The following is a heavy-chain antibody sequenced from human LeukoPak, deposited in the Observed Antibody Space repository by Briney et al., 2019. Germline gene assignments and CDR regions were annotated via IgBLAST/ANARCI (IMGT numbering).Heavy chain of an antibody. D-gene: IGHD6-13*01. Sequence: GESLKISCKGPGYSFTSYWIGRVRQMPGKGLEWMGIIYPGDSDTRYSPSFQGQVTISADKSISTAYLQWSSLKASDTAMYYCARRYSLRYNWFDPWGQGTLVTVSS. CDR2: IYPGDSDT. V-gene: IGHV5-51*01. J-gene: IGHJ5*02. CDR1: GYSFTSYW. CDR3: ARRYSLRYNWFDP.